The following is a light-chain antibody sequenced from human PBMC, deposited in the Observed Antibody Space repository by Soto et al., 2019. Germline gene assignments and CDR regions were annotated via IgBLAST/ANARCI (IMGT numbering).Light chain of an antibody. V-gene: IGLV2-23*03. CDR1: SSDVGSYNL. CDR2: EGS. CDR3: CSYAGSRTFSYV. J-gene: IGLJ1*01. Sequence: QSVLTQPASGAGSPGQSITISCTGTSSDVGSYNLVSWYQQHPGKAPKLMIYEGSKRPSGVSNRFSGSKSGNTASLTISGLQAEDEADYYCCSYAGSRTFSYVFGTGTKVTVL.